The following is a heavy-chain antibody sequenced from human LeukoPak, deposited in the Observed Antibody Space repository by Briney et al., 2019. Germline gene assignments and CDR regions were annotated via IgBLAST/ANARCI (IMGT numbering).Heavy chain of an antibody. D-gene: IGHD6-13*01. Sequence: ASVKVSCKASGGTFTSYGISWVRQATGQGLEWMGWMNPNSGNTGYAQKFQGRVTMTRNTSISTAYMELSSLRSEDTAVYYCARDYSSSWYREDYYYMDVWGKGTTVTVSS. CDR2: MNPNSGNT. V-gene: IGHV1-8*02. J-gene: IGHJ6*03. CDR3: ARDYSSSWYREDYYYMDV. CDR1: GGTFTSYG.